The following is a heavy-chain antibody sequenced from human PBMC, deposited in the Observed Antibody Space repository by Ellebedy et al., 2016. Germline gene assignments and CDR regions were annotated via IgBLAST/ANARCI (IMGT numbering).Heavy chain of an antibody. V-gene: IGHV3-48*04. CDR2: ITSSSGTI. J-gene: IGHJ4*02. D-gene: IGHD3-22*01. CDR1: GLSLRSYS. Sequence: GESLKISCAASGLSLRSYSMNWVRQAPGKGLEWVSYITSSSGTIYYADSGKGRFTISRDNAKNSLYLQMNSLRAEDTAVYYCTSHMGYSDSSGPGGDWGQGTLVTVSS. CDR3: TSHMGYSDSSGPGGD.